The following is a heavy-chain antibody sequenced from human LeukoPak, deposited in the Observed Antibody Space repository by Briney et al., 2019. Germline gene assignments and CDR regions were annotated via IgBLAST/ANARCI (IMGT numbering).Heavy chain of an antibody. CDR2: IDWNGGST. CDR1: GFIFDDYG. Sequence: PGGSLRLSCAASGFIFDDYGMSWVRQAPGKGLEWVSGIDWNGGSTGYADSVKGRFTISRDNAKNSVYLQMHSLRVDDTAVYYCARAPGLFLGAINQWFDPWGQGTLVTVSS. CDR3: ARAPGLFLGAINQWFDP. J-gene: IGHJ5*02. D-gene: IGHD2-21*01. V-gene: IGHV3-20*04.